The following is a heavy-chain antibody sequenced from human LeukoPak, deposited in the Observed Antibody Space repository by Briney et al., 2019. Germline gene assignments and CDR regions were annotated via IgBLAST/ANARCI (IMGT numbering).Heavy chain of an antibody. D-gene: IGHD3-10*01. CDR2: ITAGGGTT. J-gene: IGHJ4*02. CDR1: GFTFSSNA. CDR3: ARHSGSGSYYTYNFHY. V-gene: IGHV3-23*01. Sequence: PGGSLRLSCAASGFTFSSNAMTWVRQAPGKGLECVSAITAGGGTTYYADSVKGRFTISRDNAKNSLYLEMNSLRAEETAVYYCARHSGSGSYYTYNFHYWGQGTLVIVSS.